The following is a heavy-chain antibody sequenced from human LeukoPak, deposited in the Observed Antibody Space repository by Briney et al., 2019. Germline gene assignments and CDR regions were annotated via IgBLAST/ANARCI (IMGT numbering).Heavy chain of an antibody. V-gene: IGHV3-23*01. CDR1: GFTFSSYA. Sequence: GGSLTLSCAASGFTFSSYAMSWVRQAPGKGLEWVSAISGSGGSTYYADSVKGRFTISRDNSKNTLYLQMNSLRAEDTAVYYCAKDKREATTMIVGLYFDYWGQGTLVTVSS. J-gene: IGHJ4*02. D-gene: IGHD3-22*01. CDR2: ISGSGGST. CDR3: AKDKREATTMIVGLYFDY.